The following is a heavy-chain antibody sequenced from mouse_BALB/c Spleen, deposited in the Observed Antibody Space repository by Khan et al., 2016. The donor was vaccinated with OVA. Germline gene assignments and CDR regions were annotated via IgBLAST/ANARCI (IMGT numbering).Heavy chain of an antibody. Sequence: VQLEESGPGLVRPSQSLSLTCNVTGYSITSDYAWNWIRQFPGNQLECMGFISYSGNTSYNPSLKSRISITRDTSKNQFFLQLNSVTTEDTATYYCARWDYDAPNYWGQGTTLTVSS. D-gene: IGHD2-4*01. CDR3: ARWDYDAPNY. J-gene: IGHJ2*01. CDR1: GYSITSDYA. V-gene: IGHV3-2*02. CDR2: ISYSGNT.